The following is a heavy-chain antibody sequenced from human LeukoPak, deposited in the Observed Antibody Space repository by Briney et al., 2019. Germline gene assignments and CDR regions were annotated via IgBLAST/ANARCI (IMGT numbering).Heavy chain of an antibody. CDR2: IGAGGGGT. CDR1: GFTLNSYP. CDR3: AKAPRGTYYFDY. Sequence: GGSLRLSCAASGFTLNSYPMSWVRQAPGKGLEWVSTIGAGGGGTYYADSVKGRFTFSTDNSKNTLYLQIKSLRAEDTAVYYCAKAPRGTYYFDYWGQGTLVTVSS. D-gene: IGHD3-16*01. J-gene: IGHJ4*02. V-gene: IGHV3-23*01.